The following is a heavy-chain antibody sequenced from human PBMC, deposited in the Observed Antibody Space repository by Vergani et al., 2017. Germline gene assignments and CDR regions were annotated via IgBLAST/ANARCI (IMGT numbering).Heavy chain of an antibody. J-gene: IGHJ5*02. V-gene: IGHV1-46*01. D-gene: IGHD2-2*01. CDR2: INPSGGST. CDR1: GYTLTSYY. CDR3: ARDSRYCSSTSCYVGRDWFDP. Sequence: QVQLVQSGAEVKKPGASVKVFCKASGYTLTSYYMHWVRQAPGQGLEWMGIINPSGGSTSYAQKFQGRVTMTRDTSTSTVYIELSSLRSEDTAVYYCARDSRYCSSTSCYVGRDWFDPWGQGTLVTVSS.